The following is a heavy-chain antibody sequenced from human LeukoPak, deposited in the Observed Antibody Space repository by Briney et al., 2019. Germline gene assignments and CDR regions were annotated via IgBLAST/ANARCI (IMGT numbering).Heavy chain of an antibody. Sequence: SETLSLTCTVSGGSISSGGYYWSWVRQHPGKGLEWIGYIYYSGSTYYNPSLKSRVTISVDTSKNQFSLKLSSVTAADTAVYYCAGGLSSTVVTYHWGQGTLVTVSS. CDR3: AGGLSSTVVTYH. CDR1: GGSISSGGYY. D-gene: IGHD4-23*01. CDR2: IYYSGST. J-gene: IGHJ5*02. V-gene: IGHV4-31*03.